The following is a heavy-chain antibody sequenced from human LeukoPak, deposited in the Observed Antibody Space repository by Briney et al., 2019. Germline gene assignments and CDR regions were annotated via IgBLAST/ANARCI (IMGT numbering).Heavy chain of an antibody. V-gene: IGHV1-8*01. CDR1: GYTFTSYD. J-gene: IGHJ5*02. D-gene: IGHD3-3*01. Sequence: ASVKVSCKASGYTFTSYDINWVRQATGQGLEWMGWMNPNSGNTGYAQKFQGRVTMTRNTSISTAYMELSSLRSEDTAVYYCARSRGYDFWSGYHHWFDPWGQRTLVTVSS. CDR3: ARSRGYDFWSGYHHWFDP. CDR2: MNPNSGNT.